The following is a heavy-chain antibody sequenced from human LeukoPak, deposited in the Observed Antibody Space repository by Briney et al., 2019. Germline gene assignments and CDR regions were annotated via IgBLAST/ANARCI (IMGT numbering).Heavy chain of an antibody. CDR1: GFTFSTYG. V-gene: IGHV3-30*02. Sequence: RPGGSLRLSCAASGFTFSTYGMHWVRQAPGKGLEWVAFIRDDGSNKYHTDSVKGRFTISRDNSKDTLYLQMSSLRTEDTAVYYCARGHLAPTTPGYWGQGTLVTVSS. CDR2: IRDDGSNK. D-gene: IGHD5-12*01. CDR3: ARGHLAPTTPGY. J-gene: IGHJ4*02.